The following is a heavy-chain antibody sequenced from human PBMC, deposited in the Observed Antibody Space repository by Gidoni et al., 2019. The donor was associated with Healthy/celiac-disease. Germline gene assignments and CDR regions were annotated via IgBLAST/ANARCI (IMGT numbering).Heavy chain of an antibody. J-gene: IGHJ4*02. CDR2: IKQDGSEK. V-gene: IGHV3-7*04. D-gene: IGHD4-17*01. CDR1: GFTFSSYW. Sequence: EVQLAESGGGLVQPGGSLRLSCAASGFTFSSYWMSWVRQAPGKGLEWVANIKQDGSEKYYVDSVKGRFTISRDNAKNSLYLQMNSLRAEDTAVYYCARDNFENDYGYDYWGQGTLVTVSS. CDR3: ARDNFENDYGYDY.